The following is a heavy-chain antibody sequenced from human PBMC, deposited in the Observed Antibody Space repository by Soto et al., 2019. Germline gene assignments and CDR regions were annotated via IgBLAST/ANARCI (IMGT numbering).Heavy chain of an antibody. D-gene: IGHD3-10*01. Sequence: QVQLVESGGGLVKPGGSLRLSCAASGLTFSDCYMNWIRQAPGKGLEWVSYISSSGSSINYAGSVKGRFTISRDNAKNSLYLQRNSLRAEDTAMYYCARVRFGEWGYAMDVWGQWTTVTVSS. V-gene: IGHV3-11*01. CDR2: ISSSGSSI. CDR1: GLTFSDCY. CDR3: ARVRFGEWGYAMDV. J-gene: IGHJ6*02.